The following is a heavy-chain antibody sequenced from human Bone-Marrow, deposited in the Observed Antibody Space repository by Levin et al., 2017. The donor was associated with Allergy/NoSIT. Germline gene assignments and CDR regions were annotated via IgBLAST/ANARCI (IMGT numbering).Heavy chain of an antibody. Sequence: ASETLSLTCAVSGGSISSGYYSWSWIRQPPGMGLEWIGYIYPSGSTYYNPSLESRVTLSVDRSKNQFSLKLRSVTAADTAVYYCARGGYSTYDWIAFDIWGQGTMVTVSS. CDR2: IYPSGST. CDR1: GGSISSGYYS. J-gene: IGHJ3*02. V-gene: IGHV4-30-2*01. CDR3: ARGGYSTYDWIAFDI. D-gene: IGHD5-12*01.